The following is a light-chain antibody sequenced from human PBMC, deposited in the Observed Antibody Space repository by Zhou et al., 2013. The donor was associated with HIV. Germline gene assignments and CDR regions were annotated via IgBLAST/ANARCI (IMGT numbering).Light chain of an antibody. CDR3: SSYTSSGSV. J-gene: IGLJ1*01. CDR1: SSDVGGYNY. V-gene: IGLV2-14*03. Sequence: QSALTQPASVSGSPGQSITISCTGTSSDVGGYNYVSWYQQHPGKAPKLMIYDVSHRPSGVSNRFSGSKSGNTASLTISGLQAEDEADYYCSSYTSSGSVFGTGTKVTV. CDR2: DVS.